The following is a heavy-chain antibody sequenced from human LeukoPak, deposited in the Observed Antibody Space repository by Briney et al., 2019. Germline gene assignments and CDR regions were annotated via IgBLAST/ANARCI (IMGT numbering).Heavy chain of an antibody. V-gene: IGHV1-18*01. CDR2: ISVYNGNT. CDR1: GYTFTSYC. Sequence: GASVKVSCKASGYTFTSYCISWVRQAPGQGLEWMGWISVYNGNTDYAKNLQGRVTMTTDKSTSTAYMELRSLRSDDTAVYYCARDYLAVVGRDPPTDYWGQGTLVTVSS. J-gene: IGHJ4*02. CDR3: ARDYLAVVGRDPPTDY. D-gene: IGHD6-19*01.